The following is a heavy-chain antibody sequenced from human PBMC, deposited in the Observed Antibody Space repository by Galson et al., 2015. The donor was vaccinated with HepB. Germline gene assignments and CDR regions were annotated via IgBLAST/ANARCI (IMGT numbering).Heavy chain of an antibody. J-gene: IGHJ5*02. V-gene: IGHV3-33*01. Sequence: SLRLSCAASGFTFSSYGMHWVRQAPGKGLEWVAVIWYNGSNKFYVDSVKGRFTISRDNSKNTVYLQMNSLRAEDTAVYYCARERNIAAPAALDTWGQGTLVTVPS. CDR2: IWYNGSNK. D-gene: IGHD6-13*01. CDR1: GFTFSSYG. CDR3: ARERNIAAPAALDT.